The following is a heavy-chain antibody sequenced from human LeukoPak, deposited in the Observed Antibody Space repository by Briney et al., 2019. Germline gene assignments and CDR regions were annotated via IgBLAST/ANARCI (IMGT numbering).Heavy chain of an antibody. CDR2: ISGSGGST. V-gene: IGHV3-23*01. J-gene: IGHJ3*02. CDR1: GFTFSSYA. Sequence: GGSLRLSCAASGFTFSSYAMSWVRQAPGKGLEWVSAISGSGGSTYYADSVKGRFTISRDNSKNTLYLQMNSLRAEDTAVYYCAKVQAVAGNVAYAFDIWGQGTMVTVSS. D-gene: IGHD6-19*01. CDR3: AKVQAVAGNVAYAFDI.